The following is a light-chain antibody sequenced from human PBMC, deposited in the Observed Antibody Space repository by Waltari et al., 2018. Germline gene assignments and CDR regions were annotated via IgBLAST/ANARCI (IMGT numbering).Light chain of an antibody. CDR3: AAWDDSLSVWV. J-gene: IGLJ3*02. V-gene: IGLV1-47*01. CDR1: RPNIGHNY. CDR2: RIY. Sequence: QSVLTQPPSASGTPGQRVPIPCSGGRPNIGHNYVFWYQQFPGTAPKLLIDRIYQRPSGVPDRFSGSKSGTSASLAISGLRSEDEADYYCAAWDDSLSVWVFGGGTKLTVL.